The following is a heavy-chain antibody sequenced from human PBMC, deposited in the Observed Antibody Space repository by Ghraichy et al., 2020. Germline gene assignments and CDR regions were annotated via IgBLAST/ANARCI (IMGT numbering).Heavy chain of an antibody. CDR1: GFTFSSYE. V-gene: IGHV3-48*03. Sequence: GGSLRLSCAASGFTFSSYEMNWVRQAPGKGLEWVSYISSSGSTIYYADSVKGRFTISRDNAKNSLYLQMNSLRAEDTAVYYCARDSSYSSSPFDYWGQGTLVTVSS. D-gene: IGHD6-6*01. J-gene: IGHJ4*02. CDR3: ARDSSYSSSPFDY. CDR2: ISSSGSTI.